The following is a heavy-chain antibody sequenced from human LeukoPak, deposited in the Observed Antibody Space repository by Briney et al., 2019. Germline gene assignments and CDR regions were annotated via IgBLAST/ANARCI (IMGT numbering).Heavy chain of an antibody. J-gene: IGHJ4*02. Sequence: GGSLRLSCAASGFTFSNYAMSWVRQAPGKGLEWVSAISGSGGSTYYADSVKGRFTISRDNSKNTLYLQMNSLRAEDTAVYYCAKDLQQLVYGYWGQGTLVTVSS. CDR1: GFTFSNYA. CDR3: AKDLQQLVYGY. D-gene: IGHD6-13*01. CDR2: ISGSGGST. V-gene: IGHV3-23*01.